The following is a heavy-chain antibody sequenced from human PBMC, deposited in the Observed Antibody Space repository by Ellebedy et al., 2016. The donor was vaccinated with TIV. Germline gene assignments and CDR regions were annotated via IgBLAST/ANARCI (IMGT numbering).Heavy chain of an antibody. CDR2: INPNSGGT. J-gene: IGHJ4*02. D-gene: IGHD1-26*01. Sequence: AASVKVSCKASGYTFTGYYMHWVRQAPGQGLEWMGWINPNSGGTTYAQKFQGRVTMTRDTSISTAYMELSRLRSEDTAVYYCATNVVSGSYLLEDYWGQGTLVTVSS. CDR1: GYTFTGYY. V-gene: IGHV1-2*02. CDR3: ATNVVSGSYLLEDY.